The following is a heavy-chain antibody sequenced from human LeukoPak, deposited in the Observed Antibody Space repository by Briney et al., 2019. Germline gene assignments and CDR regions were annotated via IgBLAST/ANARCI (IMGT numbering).Heavy chain of an antibody. Sequence: ASVKVSCKASGGTFSSYAISWVRQAPGKGLEWMGGFDPEDGETIYAQKFQGRVTMTEDTSTDTAYMELSSLRSEDTAVYYCATTGKWELLRYFDYWGQGTLVTVSS. CDR2: FDPEDGET. J-gene: IGHJ4*02. D-gene: IGHD1-26*01. CDR3: ATTGKWELLRYFDY. CDR1: GGTFSSYA. V-gene: IGHV1-24*01.